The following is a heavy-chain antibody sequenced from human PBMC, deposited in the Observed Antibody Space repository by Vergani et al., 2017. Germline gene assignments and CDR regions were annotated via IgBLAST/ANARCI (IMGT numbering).Heavy chain of an antibody. CDR3: AKDGRENSDYGYFDY. CDR2: IKQDGSEK. V-gene: IGHV3-7*01. CDR1: GFTFSSYW. D-gene: IGHD4-17*01. J-gene: IGHJ4*02. Sequence: EVQLLQSGGGVIQPGGSVRLSCAASGFTFSSYWMSWVRQAPGKGLEWVANIKQDGSEKYYVDSVKGRFTISRDTSKKTLSLQMRSLRADDTAVYYCAKDGRENSDYGYFDYWGQGTLVTVSS.